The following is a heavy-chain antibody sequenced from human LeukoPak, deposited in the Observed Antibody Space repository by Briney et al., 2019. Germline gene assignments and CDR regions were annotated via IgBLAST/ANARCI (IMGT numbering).Heavy chain of an antibody. CDR2: INPSGGST. D-gene: IGHD6-19*01. CDR3: ARDRPPGNIYSSGPTPFDY. CDR1: GYTFTSYY. J-gene: IGHJ4*02. Sequence: GASVKVSCKASGYTFTSYYMHWVRQAPGQGLEWMGIINPSGGSTSYAQKFQGRVTMTRDTSTSTVYMELSSLRSEDAAVYYCARDRPPGNIYSSGPTPFDYWGQGTLVTVSS. V-gene: IGHV1-46*01.